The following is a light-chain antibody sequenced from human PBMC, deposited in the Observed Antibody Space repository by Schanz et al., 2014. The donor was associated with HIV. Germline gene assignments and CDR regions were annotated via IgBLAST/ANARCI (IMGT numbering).Light chain of an antibody. V-gene: IGLV1-47*01. CDR3: QSYDSSLSVYV. CDR2: RNN. Sequence: QSVLTQPPSASGTPGQRVTISCSGSSSNIGSNYVYWYQHLPGTAPKLLIYRNNQRPSGVPDRFSGSKSGTSASLAISGLQSEDEADYYCQSYDSSLSVYVFGTGTKLTVL. J-gene: IGLJ1*01. CDR1: SSNIGSNY.